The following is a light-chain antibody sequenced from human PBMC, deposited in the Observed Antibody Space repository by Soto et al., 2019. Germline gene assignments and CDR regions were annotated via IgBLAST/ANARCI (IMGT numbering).Light chain of an antibody. CDR1: ENVGTN. V-gene: IGKV3D-15*01. Sequence: IVLTQSPATLSVSPGERVTLSCRASENVGTNLAGYQQRPGQPPRILIYGSSTRATGISATFSGTGSRTEFTLTISSLQSEDSAVYYCQQYNNWGLSFGGGTRVEIK. CDR2: GSS. J-gene: IGKJ4*01. CDR3: QQYNNWGLS.